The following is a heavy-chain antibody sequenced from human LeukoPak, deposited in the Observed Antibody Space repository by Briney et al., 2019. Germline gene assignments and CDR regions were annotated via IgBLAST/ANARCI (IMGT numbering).Heavy chain of an antibody. CDR1: GFTFSSYA. V-gene: IGHV3-30-3*01. Sequence: GGSLRLSCAASGFTFSSYAMHWVRQAPGKGLEWVAVISYDGSNKYYADSVKGRFTISRDNFKNTLYLQMNSLRAEDTAVYYCASATTVDYWGQGTLVTVSS. D-gene: IGHD4-17*01. J-gene: IGHJ4*02. CDR3: ASATTVDY. CDR2: ISYDGSNK.